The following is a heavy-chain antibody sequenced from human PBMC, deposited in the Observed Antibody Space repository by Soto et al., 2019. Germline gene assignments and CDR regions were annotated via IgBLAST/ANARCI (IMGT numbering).Heavy chain of an antibody. CDR2: INHSGST. D-gene: IGHD1-20*01. V-gene: IGHV4-34*01. Sequence: SETLSLTCAVYGGSFSCYYWSWIRQPPGKGLEWIGEINHSGSTNYNPSLKSRVTISVDTSKNQFSLKLSSVTAADTAVYYCATVYGYFDYWGQGTLVTVSS. CDR1: GGSFSCYY. J-gene: IGHJ4*02. CDR3: ATVYGYFDY.